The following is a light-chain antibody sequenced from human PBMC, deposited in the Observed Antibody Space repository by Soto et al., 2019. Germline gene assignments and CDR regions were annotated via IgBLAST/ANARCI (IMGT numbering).Light chain of an antibody. CDR2: EVS. CDR3: SSYTSTSILL. J-gene: IGLJ2*01. V-gene: IGLV2-14*01. Sequence: QSALTQPASVSGSPGQSITISCTGTSSDVGGYNYVSWYQQHPGKAPKVIIYEVSNRPSGVSNRFFASKSGNTASLTISGLQAEDEADYYCSSYTSTSILLFGGGTKLTVL. CDR1: SSDVGGYNY.